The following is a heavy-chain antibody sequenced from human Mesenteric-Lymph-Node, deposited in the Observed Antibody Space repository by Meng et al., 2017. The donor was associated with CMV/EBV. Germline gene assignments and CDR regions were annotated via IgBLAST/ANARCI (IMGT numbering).Heavy chain of an antibody. CDR3: ARERMHLWFELDY. Sequence: GSLRLSCTVSGGSISGYYWSWIRQAPGKGLEWVGYIYYTGNTEYNPSLKSRLTISVDTSRNQLTLRLGSVTAADTAFYYCARERMHLWFELDYWGQGTLVTVSS. D-gene: IGHD5-18*01. CDR1: GGSISGYY. V-gene: IGHV4-59*01. J-gene: IGHJ4*02. CDR2: IYYTGNT.